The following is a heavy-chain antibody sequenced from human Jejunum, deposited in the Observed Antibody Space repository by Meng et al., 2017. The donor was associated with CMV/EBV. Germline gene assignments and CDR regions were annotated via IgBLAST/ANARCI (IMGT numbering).Heavy chain of an antibody. V-gene: IGHV1-18*01. CDR2: IYAYNGNT. D-gene: IGHD1-26*01. Sequence: TSYGISWVRRAPGQGLEWMGWIYAYNGNTNYAQKLQGRVTMTTDTSTNTAYMELGSLRSDDTAVYYWARDRVGRGAANAYLYGMDVWGQGTTVTVSS. CDR3: ARDRVGRGAANAYLYGMDV. J-gene: IGHJ6*02. CDR1: TSYG.